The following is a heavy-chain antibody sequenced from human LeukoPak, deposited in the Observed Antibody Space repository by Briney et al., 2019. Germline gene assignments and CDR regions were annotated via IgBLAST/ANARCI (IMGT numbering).Heavy chain of an antibody. Sequence: GASVKVSCKASGYTFTSYGISWVRQAPGQGLEWMGWISAYNGNTNYAQKLQGRVTMTTDTSTSTAYMELRSLRSDDTAVYYCARDQETYDYGDYSARELFDPWGQGTLVTVSS. CDR2: ISAYNGNT. CDR3: ARDQETYDYGDYSARELFDP. V-gene: IGHV1-18*01. J-gene: IGHJ5*02. D-gene: IGHD4-17*01. CDR1: GYTFTSYG.